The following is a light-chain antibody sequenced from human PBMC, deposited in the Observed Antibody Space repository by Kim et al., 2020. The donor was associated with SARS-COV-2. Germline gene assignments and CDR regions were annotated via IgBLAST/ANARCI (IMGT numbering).Light chain of an antibody. CDR3: QSYDSSNRV. CDR1: SGSIASNY. Sequence: NFMLTQPHSVSESPGKTVTISCTRSSGSIASNYVQWYQQRPGSAPTTMIYEDNQRPSGVPDRFSGSIDSSSNSASLTISGLKTEDEADYYYQSYDSSNRVFGGGTQLTVL. CDR2: EDN. V-gene: IGLV6-57*04. J-gene: IGLJ3*02.